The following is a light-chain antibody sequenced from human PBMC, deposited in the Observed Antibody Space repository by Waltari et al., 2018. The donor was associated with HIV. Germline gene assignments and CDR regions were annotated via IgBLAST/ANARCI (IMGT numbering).Light chain of an antibody. CDR1: TSDIGIFAS. J-gene: IGLJ2*01. CDR3: CSYTAIHTLI. Sequence: QSALTQPASVSGSPGQSITIPCAGATSDIGIFASVSWYQQPPGSAPQLMIFGVYSRPSGVSSRFSGSKSGNTASLTISGLQAEDEANYYCCSYTAIHTLIFGGGTKLTVL. CDR2: GVY. V-gene: IGLV2-14*01.